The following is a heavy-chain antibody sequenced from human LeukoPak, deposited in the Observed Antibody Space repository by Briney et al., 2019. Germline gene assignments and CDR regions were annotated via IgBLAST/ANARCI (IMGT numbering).Heavy chain of an antibody. J-gene: IGHJ5*02. V-gene: IGHV3-23*01. CDR3: AIRAHVWRGRHNWFDP. D-gene: IGHD3-3*02. CDR2: ISGSGGST. Sequence: PGGSVRLSCAASGFTFSSYAMSWVRQAPGKGLEWVSAISGSGGSTYYADSVKGRFTISRDNSKNTLYLQMNSLRAEDTAVYYCAIRAHVWRGRHNWFDPWGQGTLVTVSS. CDR1: GFTFSSYA.